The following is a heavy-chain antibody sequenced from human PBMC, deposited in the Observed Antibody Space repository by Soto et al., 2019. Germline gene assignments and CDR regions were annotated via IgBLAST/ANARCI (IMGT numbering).Heavy chain of an antibody. J-gene: IGHJ6*02. D-gene: IGHD1-26*01. CDR2: ISPNSGGT. V-gene: IGHV1-2*04. CDR3: ARGKGEPGDLYYYGMDV. CDR1: GYTFTSYG. Sequence: ASVKVSCKASGYTFTSYGISWVRQAPGQGLEWMGWISPNSGGTNYAQKFQGWVTMTRDTSISTAYMELSRLRSDDTAVYYCARGKGEPGDLYYYGMDVWGQGTTVTVSS.